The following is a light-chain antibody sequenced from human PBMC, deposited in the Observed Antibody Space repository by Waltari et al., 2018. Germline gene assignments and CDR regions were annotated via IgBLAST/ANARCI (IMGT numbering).Light chain of an antibody. Sequence: QSALTQPPSASGSPGQSVTISCTGTSSDIGGYNYVSWYQQHPGKVPKLMIYEVTNRPSGVPDRFSGSKSGNTASLTVSGLQAEDEADYYCCSYVGSNNDVFGGGTKLTVL. CDR2: EVT. CDR1: SSDIGGYNY. V-gene: IGLV2-8*01. J-gene: IGLJ3*02. CDR3: CSYVGSNNDV.